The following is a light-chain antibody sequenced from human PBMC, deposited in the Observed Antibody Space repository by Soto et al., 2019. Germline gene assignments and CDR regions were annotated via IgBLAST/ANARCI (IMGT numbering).Light chain of an antibody. CDR3: QQSSNWVT. V-gene: IGKV3-11*01. J-gene: IGKJ4*01. CDR2: DAS. CDR1: QSVSSY. Sequence: EIVLTQSPATLSLSPGERATLSCRASQSVSSYLAWYQQKPGQAPRLLIYDASNRATGIPARFSGSGSGTDFTLTISSLEPEEFAVYYCQQSSNWVTFGGGTKVEIK.